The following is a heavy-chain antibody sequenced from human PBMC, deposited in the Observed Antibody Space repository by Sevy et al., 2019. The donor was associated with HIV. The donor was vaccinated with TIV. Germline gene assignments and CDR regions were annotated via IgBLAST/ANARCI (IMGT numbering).Heavy chain of an antibody. CDR3: ARLGGTNWFDP. J-gene: IGHJ5*02. V-gene: IGHV1-69*13. CDR1: GGTFNSFA. D-gene: IGHD1-26*01. CDR2: IIPIFGTA. Sequence: ASVKVSCKASGGTFNSFAISWARQAPGQGLEWMGGIIPIFGTANYAQRFRGRVTIAADESTSTAYMELSSLRSEDTALYYCARLGGTNWFDPWGQRTLVTVSS.